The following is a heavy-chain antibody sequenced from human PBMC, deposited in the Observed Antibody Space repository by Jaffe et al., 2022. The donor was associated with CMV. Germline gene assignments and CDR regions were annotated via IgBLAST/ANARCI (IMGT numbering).Heavy chain of an antibody. V-gene: IGHV3-23*01. D-gene: IGHD1-7*01. J-gene: IGHJ4*02. CDR2: ISGSGGST. CDR1: GFTFSTYA. Sequence: EVQLLESGGTLVQPGGSLRLSCAASGFTFSTYALSWVRQAPGKGLEWVSSISGSGGSTYYADSVKGRFTISRDNSKNTLFLQMNSLRAEDTAVYYCTKDRGITGSTFRGVVRGYFDYWGQGTHVTVSP. CDR3: TKDRGITGSTFRGVVRGYFDY.